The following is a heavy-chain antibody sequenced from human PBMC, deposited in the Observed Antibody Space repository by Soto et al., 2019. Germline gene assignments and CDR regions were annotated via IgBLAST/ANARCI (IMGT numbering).Heavy chain of an antibody. CDR1: GDTFSNYA. Sequence: QVQLVQSGAEVKKPGSSVKVACKVSGDTFSNYAINWVRQAPGQGLEWMGAIVPIFSTANYAQKFQGRVTIPADEFTITAYMELSGLRSDDTATYYCARETSAPGTFREDASDIWGQGTLVNVSS. CDR2: IVPIFSTA. CDR3: ARETSAPGTFREDASDI. V-gene: IGHV1-69*12. D-gene: IGHD6-13*01. J-gene: IGHJ3*02.